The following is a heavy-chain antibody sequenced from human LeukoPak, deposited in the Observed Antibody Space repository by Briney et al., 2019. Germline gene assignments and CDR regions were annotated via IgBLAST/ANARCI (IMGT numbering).Heavy chain of an antibody. V-gene: IGHV3-53*04. CDR2: IYSGGST. CDR3: ARGYSYGHYFDY. CDR1: GFSFSNAW. J-gene: IGHJ4*02. D-gene: IGHD5-18*01. Sequence: PGGSLRLSCVVSGFSFSNAWMSWVRQAPGKGLEWVSVIYSGGSTYYADSVKGRFTISRHNSKNTLYLQMNSLRAEDTAVYYCARGYSYGHYFDYWGQGTLVTVSS.